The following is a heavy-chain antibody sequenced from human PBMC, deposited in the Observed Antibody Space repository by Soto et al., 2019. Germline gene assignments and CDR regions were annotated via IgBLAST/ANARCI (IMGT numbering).Heavy chain of an antibody. J-gene: IGHJ5*02. CDR2: IIPIFGTA. Sequence: QVQLVQSGAEVKKPGSSVKVSCKASGGTFSSYAISWVRQAPGQGLEWMGGIIPIFGTANYAQKFQGRVTITADESTRTAYMGLSSLRSEDTAVYYCARAKPDMYYDYVWGSYRSNWFDPWGQGTLVTVSS. D-gene: IGHD3-16*02. V-gene: IGHV1-69*01. CDR1: GGTFSSYA. CDR3: ARAKPDMYYDYVWGSYRSNWFDP.